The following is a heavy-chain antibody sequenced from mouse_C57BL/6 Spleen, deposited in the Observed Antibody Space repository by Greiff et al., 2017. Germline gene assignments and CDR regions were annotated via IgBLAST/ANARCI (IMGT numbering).Heavy chain of an antibody. J-gene: IGHJ4*01. Sequence: QVQLQQPGAELVRPGSSVKLSCKASGYTFTSYWMDWVKQRPGQGLEWIGNIYPSDSETHYNQKFKDKATLTVDKSSSTAYMQLSSLTSEYSAVYYCAIYMSGNYVYYARYYWGQGTSVTLAS. CDR3: AIYMSGNYVYYARYY. D-gene: IGHD2-1*01. V-gene: IGHV1-61*01. CDR1: GYTFTSYW. CDR2: IYPSDSET.